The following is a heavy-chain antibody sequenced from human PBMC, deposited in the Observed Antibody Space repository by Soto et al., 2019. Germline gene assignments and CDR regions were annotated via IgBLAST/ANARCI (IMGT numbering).Heavy chain of an antibody. CDR1: GDSVSSNSAA. V-gene: IGHV6-1*01. D-gene: IGHD6-6*01. CDR3: ARDLTAARAPSGYYYGMDV. Sequence: PSQTLSLTCAISGDSVSSNSAAWNWIRQSPSRGLEWLGRTYYRSKWYNDYAVSVKSRITINPDTSKSQFSLQLNSVTPEDTAVYYCARDLTAARAPSGYYYGMDVWGQGTTVTVSS. CDR2: TYYRSKWYN. J-gene: IGHJ6*02.